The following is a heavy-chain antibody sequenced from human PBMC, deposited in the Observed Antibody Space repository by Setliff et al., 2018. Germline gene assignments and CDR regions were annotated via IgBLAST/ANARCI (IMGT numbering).Heavy chain of an antibody. CDR1: GGSISSYF. V-gene: IGHV4-4*08. Sequence: SETLSLTCTVSGGSISSYFWSWIRQPPGKGLEWIAYIYHSGSAYYNPSLKSRVTMSVDTSKNQFSLHLTSVTAADTAVYYCAREVGTSTSSDAFDVWGQGMMVTVSS. CDR2: IYHSGSA. CDR3: AREVGTSTSSDAFDV. D-gene: IGHD1-26*01. J-gene: IGHJ3*01.